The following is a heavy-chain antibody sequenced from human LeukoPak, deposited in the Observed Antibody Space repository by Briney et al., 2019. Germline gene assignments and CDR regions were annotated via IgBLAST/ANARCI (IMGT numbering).Heavy chain of an antibody. CDR2: INSDGSST. J-gene: IGHJ3*02. D-gene: IGHD3-10*01. V-gene: IGHV3-74*01. Sequence: PGGSLRLSCAASGFTFSSYWMHLVRQAPGKGLVWVSRINSDGSSTSYADSMKGRFTISRDNAKNTLYLQMNSLRAEDTAVYYCARDWNLGMVRGVSDAFDIWGQGTMVTVSS. CDR3: ARDWNLGMVRGVSDAFDI. CDR1: GFTFSSYW.